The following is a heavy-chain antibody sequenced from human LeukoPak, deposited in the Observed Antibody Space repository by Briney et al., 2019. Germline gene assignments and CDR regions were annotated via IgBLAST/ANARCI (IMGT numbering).Heavy chain of an antibody. CDR3: GKDPNGDYLGAFDF. Sequence: SLRLSCAASGFTFDDYAMHWVRQAPGKGLEWVSGISWNSGSIGYADSVKGRFTISRDNAKNSLYLQMNSLRAEDTAVYYCGKDPNGDYLGAFDFWGQGTMVTVSS. J-gene: IGHJ3*01. D-gene: IGHD4-17*01. CDR1: GFTFDDYA. V-gene: IGHV3-9*01. CDR2: ISWNSGSI.